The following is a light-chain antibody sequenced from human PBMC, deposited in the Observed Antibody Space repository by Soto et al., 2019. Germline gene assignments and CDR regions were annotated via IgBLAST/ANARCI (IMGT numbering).Light chain of an antibody. V-gene: IGLV2-14*01. Sequence: QAVLTQPASVSGSPGQSITISCTGTSSDVGTYNYVSWYQQHSGKAPKLMIYEVSNRPSGVSNRFSGSKSGNTASLTISGLQAEDEADYYCCSFAGGHTFVFGSGTKVTV. CDR3: CSFAGGHTFV. CDR2: EVS. J-gene: IGLJ1*01. CDR1: SSDVGTYNY.